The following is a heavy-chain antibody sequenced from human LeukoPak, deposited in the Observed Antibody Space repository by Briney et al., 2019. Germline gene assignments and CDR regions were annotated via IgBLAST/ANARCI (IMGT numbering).Heavy chain of an antibody. D-gene: IGHD4-23*01. V-gene: IGHV3-48*03. CDR3: ARVGRSTVGGY. Sequence: TGGSLRLSCAASGFTFSASEMNWVRQAPGKGLDWISYISSSGSNIYHADSVKGRFTICRDNAKNSLYLQMNSLRVEDTGVYYCARVGRSTVGGYWGQGTLVTVSS. CDR2: ISSSGSNI. CDR1: GFTFSASE. J-gene: IGHJ4*02.